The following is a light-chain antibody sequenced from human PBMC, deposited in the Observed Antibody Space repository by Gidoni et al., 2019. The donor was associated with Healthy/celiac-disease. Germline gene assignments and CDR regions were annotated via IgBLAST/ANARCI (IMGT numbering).Light chain of an antibody. V-gene: IGKV4-1*01. Sequence: DIVMTQSTDSLDGARGERATINCKSSQSVLYSSHNKNYLAWYQQKPGQPPKLLIYWASTRESGVPDRFSGSGSGTDFTLTISSLQAEDVAVYYCQQYYSTPTWTFGQGTKVEIK. CDR1: QSVLYSSHNKNY. CDR3: QQYYSTPTWT. J-gene: IGKJ1*01. CDR2: WAS.